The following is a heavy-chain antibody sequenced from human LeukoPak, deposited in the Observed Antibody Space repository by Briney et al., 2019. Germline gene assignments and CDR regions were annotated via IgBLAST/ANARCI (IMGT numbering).Heavy chain of an antibody. CDR3: ARCSRSREQLVLGNWFDP. D-gene: IGHD6-6*01. CDR1: GYSFTSYW. V-gene: IGHV5-51*01. Sequence: GESLKISCKGSGYSFTSYWIGWVRQMPGKGLEWMGIIYPGDSDTRYSPSFQGQVTISADKSISTACLQWGSLKASDTAMYYCARCSRSREQLVLGNWFDPWGQGTLVTVSS. J-gene: IGHJ5*02. CDR2: IYPGDSDT.